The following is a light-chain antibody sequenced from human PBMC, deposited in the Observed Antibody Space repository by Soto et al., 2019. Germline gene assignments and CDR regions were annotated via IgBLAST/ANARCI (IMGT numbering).Light chain of an antibody. CDR3: SSYTTSYTQV. J-gene: IGLJ3*02. V-gene: IGLV2-14*01. CDR2: EVS. Sequence: QSALTQHASVSGSPGQSITISCTGTSSDVGGYNYVSWYQHHPGKVPKLMIYEVSNRPLGISNRFSGSKSGNTASLTISGLQSEDEADYYCSSYTTSYTQVFGVGTKLTVL. CDR1: SSDVGGYNY.